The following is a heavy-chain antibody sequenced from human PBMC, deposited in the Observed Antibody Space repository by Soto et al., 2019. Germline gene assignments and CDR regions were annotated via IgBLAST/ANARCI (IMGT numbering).Heavy chain of an antibody. CDR1: GDTFTEYY. J-gene: IGHJ4*02. D-gene: IGHD2-21*02. V-gene: IGHV1-46*01. Sequence: QVQLMQSGAEVKKPGASVKVSCKASGDTFTEYYIHWVRQAPGQGLEWMGTVNPSGGHTTYAQHXMXXXTXXRDTATSTLYMELTSLTSEDTAVYYCARVGHVVVVTSALDYWGQGTLVTVSS. CDR3: ARVGHVVVVTSALDY. CDR2: VNPSGGHT.